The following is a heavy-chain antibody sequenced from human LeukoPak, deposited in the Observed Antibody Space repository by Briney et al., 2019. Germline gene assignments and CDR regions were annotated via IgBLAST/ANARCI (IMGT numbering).Heavy chain of an antibody. CDR1: GCSFTSYW. CDR2: IYPGDSDT. CDR3: ARSKQQLANWFDP. D-gene: IGHD6-13*01. V-gene: IGHV5-51*01. J-gene: IGHJ5*02. Sequence: PGESLKISCKGSGCSFTSYWIGWVRQMPGKGLEWMGIIYPGDSDTRYSPSFQGQVTISADKSISTAYLQWSSLKASDTAMYYCARSKQQLANWFDPWGQGTLVTVSS.